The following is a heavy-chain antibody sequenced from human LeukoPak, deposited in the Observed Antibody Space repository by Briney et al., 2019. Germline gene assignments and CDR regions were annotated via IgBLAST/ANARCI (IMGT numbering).Heavy chain of an antibody. CDR3: ARGGSDTATAHEY. CDR2: VSSDERTK. CDR1: VFSFSSYW. V-gene: IGHV3-74*01. Sequence: GGSLRLSCASSVFSFSSYWMHWVPDAPGGGLVCGSRVSSDERTKSYAESVKGRFTVSRDNAKRTVYLQMNSLRVEDTGVYDCARGGSDTATAHEYWGQGTLVTVSS. J-gene: IGHJ4*02. D-gene: IGHD5-18*01.